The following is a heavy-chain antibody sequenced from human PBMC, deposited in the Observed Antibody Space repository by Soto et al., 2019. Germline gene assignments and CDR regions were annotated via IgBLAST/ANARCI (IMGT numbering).Heavy chain of an antibody. CDR1: GGSISSYY. D-gene: IGHD3-9*01. CDR3: ARHESTGYYGLFDY. Sequence: SETLSLTCPVSGGSISSYYWSWIRQPPGKGLEWIGYIYYSGSTNYNPSLKSRVTISVDTSKNQFSLKLSSVTAADTAVYYCARHESTGYYGLFDYWGQGTLVTVSS. CDR2: IYYSGST. J-gene: IGHJ4*02. V-gene: IGHV4-59*08.